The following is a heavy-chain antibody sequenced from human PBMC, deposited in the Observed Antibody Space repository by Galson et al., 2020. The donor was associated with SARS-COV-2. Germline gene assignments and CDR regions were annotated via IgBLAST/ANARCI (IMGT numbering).Heavy chain of an antibody. CDR1: GFTFSSYG. J-gene: IGHJ6*02. CDR2: ISYDGSNK. D-gene: IGHD3-3*01. Sequence: TGGSLRLSCAASGFTFSSYGMHWVRQAPGKGLEWVAVISYDGSNKYYADSVKGRFTISRDNSKNTLYLQMNSLRAEDTAVYYCAKDPTYYDLWSGYLIPRSTPHYYYCGMDVWGRGTKVTVSS. V-gene: IGHV3-30*18. CDR3: AKDPTYYDLWSGYLIPRSTPHYYYCGMDV.